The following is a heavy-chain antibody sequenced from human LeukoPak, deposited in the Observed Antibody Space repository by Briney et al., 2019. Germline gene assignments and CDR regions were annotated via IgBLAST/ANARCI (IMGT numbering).Heavy chain of an antibody. CDR2: FDPEDGET. V-gene: IGHV1-24*01. CDR1: GYTLTELS. J-gene: IGHJ3*02. Sequence: ASVKVSCKVSGYTLTELSMHWVRQAPGKGLEWMGGFDPEDGETIYAQKFQGRVTMTEDTSTDTAYMELSSLRSEDTAVYYCATDRSMSYAFDIWGQGTMDTVSS. D-gene: IGHD3-10*01. CDR3: ATDRSMSYAFDI.